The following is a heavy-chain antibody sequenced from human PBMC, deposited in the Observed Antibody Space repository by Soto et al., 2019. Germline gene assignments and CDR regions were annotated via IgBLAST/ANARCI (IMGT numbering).Heavy chain of an antibody. Sequence: ASETLSLTCTVSGGSISSGDYYWSWIRQPPGKGLEWIGYIYYSGSTYYNPSLKSRITISVDTSKNQFSLKLSSVTAADTAVYYCARDRPDGDRLASSGQGTLVTVSS. J-gene: IGHJ5*01. CDR1: GGSISSGDYY. CDR2: IYYSGST. CDR3: ARDRPDGDRLAS. D-gene: IGHD3-22*01. V-gene: IGHV4-30-4*01.